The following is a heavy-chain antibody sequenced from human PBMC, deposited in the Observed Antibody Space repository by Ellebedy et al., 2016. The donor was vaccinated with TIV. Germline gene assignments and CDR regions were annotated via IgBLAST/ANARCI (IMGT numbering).Heavy chain of an antibody. CDR3: ARDTVTANWGPLFDY. Sequence: MPSETLSLTCTVSGGSISSYSWSWIRQPAGEGLEWIGRIFTSGSTNFNPSLKSRVTMSVDTSKNQFSLNLSSGTAADTAVYYCARDTVTANWGPLFDYWGQGTLVTVSS. V-gene: IGHV4-4*07. J-gene: IGHJ4*02. CDR1: GGSISSYS. D-gene: IGHD7-27*01. CDR2: IFTSGST.